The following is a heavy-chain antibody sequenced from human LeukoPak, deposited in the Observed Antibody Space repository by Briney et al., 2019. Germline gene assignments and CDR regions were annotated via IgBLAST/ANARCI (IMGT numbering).Heavy chain of an antibody. V-gene: IGHV3-23*01. CDR2: IGSGDDL. D-gene: IGHD5/OR15-5a*01. CDR1: GFTFSIHV. Sequence: PGGSLRLSCAASGFTFSIHVMSWVRQAPGKGLEWVSTIGSGDDLHYADSVKGRFTVSRDDPQNTLYLQMNSLRAEDAAIYYCAKDATPGNSVYDHFDYWGQGTLVTVSS. J-gene: IGHJ4*02. CDR3: AKDATPGNSVYDHFDY.